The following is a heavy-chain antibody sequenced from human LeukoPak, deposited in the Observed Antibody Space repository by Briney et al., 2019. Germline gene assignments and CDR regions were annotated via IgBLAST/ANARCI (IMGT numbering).Heavy chain of an antibody. CDR2: INSDGSGT. J-gene: IGHJ4*02. D-gene: IGHD4-17*01. Sequence: GGSLRLSCAASGFTFSTYWMHWVRQAPGKGLVWVSRINSDGSGTTYADSVKGRFTISRDNAKNTVYLQMNSLRAEDTAVYYCARGTFGDFNWGPGTLVSVSS. CDR3: ARGTFGDFN. CDR1: GFTFSTYW. V-gene: IGHV3-74*01.